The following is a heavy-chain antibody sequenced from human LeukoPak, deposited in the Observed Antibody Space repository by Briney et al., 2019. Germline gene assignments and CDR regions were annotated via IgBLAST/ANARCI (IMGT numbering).Heavy chain of an antibody. Sequence: SGGSLRLSCAASGFTFDDYAMHWVRHAPGKGLEWVSGISWNSGSIGYADSVKGRFTISRDNAKNSLYLQMNSLRAEDTAVYYCAREGIHCSSTSCYRSWFDPWGQGTLVTVSS. CDR1: GFTFDDYA. J-gene: IGHJ5*02. CDR2: ISWNSGSI. V-gene: IGHV3-9*01. D-gene: IGHD2-2*01. CDR3: AREGIHCSSTSCYRSWFDP.